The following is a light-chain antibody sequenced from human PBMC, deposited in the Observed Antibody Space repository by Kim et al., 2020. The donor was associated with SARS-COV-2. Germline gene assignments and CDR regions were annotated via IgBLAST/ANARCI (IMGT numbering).Light chain of an antibody. CDR2: RNN. Sequence: QAGLTQPPSVSKGLRETATLTCTGDTNNVRDQGATWLQQHQGHPPKLLSYRNNNRPSGISERLSASRSGTAASLTITGLQPEDEADYYCSAWDKRLGAWVFGGGTQLTVL. V-gene: IGLV10-54*01. CDR3: SAWDKRLGAWV. CDR1: TNNVRDQG. J-gene: IGLJ3*02.